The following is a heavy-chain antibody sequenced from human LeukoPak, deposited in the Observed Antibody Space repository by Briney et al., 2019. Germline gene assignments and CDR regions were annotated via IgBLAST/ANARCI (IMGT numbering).Heavy chain of an antibody. J-gene: IGHJ4*02. CDR2: IYTDGTT. CDR3: ARVAVAGNYFDY. V-gene: IGHV3-53*01. CDR1: GFTVNDNY. Sequence: PGGSLRLSCVVSGFTVNDNYMNWVRQAPGKGLEWVSIIYTDGTTYYGDSVKGRFIISRDKSKNTLYLQMNSLRAEDTALYYCARVAVAGNYFDYWGQGTLVTVSS. D-gene: IGHD6-19*01.